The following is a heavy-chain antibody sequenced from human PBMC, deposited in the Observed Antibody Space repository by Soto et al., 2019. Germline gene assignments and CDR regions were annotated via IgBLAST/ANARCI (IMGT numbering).Heavy chain of an antibody. J-gene: IGHJ5*02. CDR2: ISGSGGST. D-gene: IGHD3-3*01. CDR3: AKDGATYYDFWSGYRNWFDP. CDR1: GFTFSSYA. V-gene: IGHV3-23*01. Sequence: EVQLLESGGGLVQPGGSLRLSCAASGFTFSSYAMSWVRQAPGKGLEWVSAISGSGGSTYYADSVKGRFTISRDNSKNTLYLQMNSLRAEDTAVYYCAKDGATYYDFWSGYRNWFDPWGQGTLVTVSS.